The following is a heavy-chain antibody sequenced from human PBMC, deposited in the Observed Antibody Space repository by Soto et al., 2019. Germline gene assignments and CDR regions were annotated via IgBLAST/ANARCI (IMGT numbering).Heavy chain of an antibody. CDR3: VHSRCGGDCLQSYPSHYYYVMDV. D-gene: IGHD2-21*02. Sequence: QITLKESGPTLVKPTQTLTLTCTFSGFSLSTSGVGVGWIRQPPGKALEWLALIYWDNDKRYSPSLHSMLTITNNTSKIQVVLTMSKMDPVDTATYYLVHSRCGGDCLQSYPSHYYYVMDVWGQGTTVTVSS. CDR2: IYWDNDK. V-gene: IGHV2-5*02. J-gene: IGHJ6*02. CDR1: GFSLSTSGVG.